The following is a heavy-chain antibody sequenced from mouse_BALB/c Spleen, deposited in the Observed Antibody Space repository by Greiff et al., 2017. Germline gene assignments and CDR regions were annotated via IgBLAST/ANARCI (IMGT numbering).Heavy chain of an antibody. D-gene: IGHD1-1*01. CDR2: ISYDGSN. CDR3: AREGLRSGFDY. J-gene: IGHJ2*01. Sequence: VQLKQSGPGLVKPSQSLSLTCSVTGYSITSGYYWNWIRQFPGNKLEWMGYISYDGSNNYNPSLKNRISITRDTSKNQFFLKLNSVTTEDTATYYCAREGLRSGFDYWGQGTTLTVSS. CDR1: GYSITSGYY. V-gene: IGHV3-6*02.